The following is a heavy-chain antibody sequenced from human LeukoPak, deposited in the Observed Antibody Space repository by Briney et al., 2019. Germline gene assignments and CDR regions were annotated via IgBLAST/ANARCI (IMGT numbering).Heavy chain of an antibody. V-gene: IGHV4-59*01. J-gene: IGHJ4*02. CDR3: ARSNTATFDY. CDR1: GGSISSYY. CDR2: IYYSGST. D-gene: IGHD5-18*01. Sequence: SETLSLTCTVSGGSISSYYWSWIRQPPGKGLEWIGYIYYSGSTNYNPSLKSRVTISVDTSKNQFSLKLSSVTAADTAVYYCARSNTATFDYWGQGTLVTVSS.